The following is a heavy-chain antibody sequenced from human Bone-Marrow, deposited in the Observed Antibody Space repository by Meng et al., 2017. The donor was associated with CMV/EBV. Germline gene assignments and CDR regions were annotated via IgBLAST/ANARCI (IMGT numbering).Heavy chain of an antibody. D-gene: IGHD3-3*01. CDR1: GGSVSSGSYY. CDR2: IYYSGST. Sequence: GSLRLSCTVSGGSVSSGSYYWGWIRQPPGKGLEWIGSIYYSGSTYYNPSLKSRVTISVDTSKNQFSLKLSSVTAADTAVYYCARTWYYYDFWSGYLYYYGMDVWGQGTTVTVSS. CDR3: ARTWYYYDFWSGYLYYYGMDV. V-gene: IGHV4-39*07. J-gene: IGHJ6*02.